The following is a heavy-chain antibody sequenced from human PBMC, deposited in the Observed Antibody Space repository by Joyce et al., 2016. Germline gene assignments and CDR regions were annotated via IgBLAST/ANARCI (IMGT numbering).Heavy chain of an antibody. CDR2: SRNRADST. Sequence: EVQLVESGGGLVQPGGSLRLSCEGSGFTFSDHFIGWVRQAPGKGLEWVARSRNRADSTEYAASVKGRFTISRDDPKNTLYLQMNRLEIEDTAVYFCARSTWNSGFDYWGQGTLVTVSS. J-gene: IGHJ4*02. CDR1: GFTFSDHF. V-gene: IGHV3-72*01. CDR3: ARSTWNSGFDY. D-gene: IGHD1-1*01.